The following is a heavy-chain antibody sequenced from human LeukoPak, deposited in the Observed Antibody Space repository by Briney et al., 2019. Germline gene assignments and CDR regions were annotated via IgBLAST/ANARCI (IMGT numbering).Heavy chain of an antibody. CDR2: INPNSGGT. CDR3: AKDHTIRSFDY. Sequence: ASVKVSCKASGYTFIGYYMHWVRQAPGQGLEWMGWINPNSGGTNYAQKFQGRVTMTRDRSISTAYMELSRPRSDDTAVYYSAKDHTIRSFDYWGQGTLVTVSS. D-gene: IGHD1-14*01. J-gene: IGHJ4*02. CDR1: GYTFIGYY. V-gene: IGHV1-2*02.